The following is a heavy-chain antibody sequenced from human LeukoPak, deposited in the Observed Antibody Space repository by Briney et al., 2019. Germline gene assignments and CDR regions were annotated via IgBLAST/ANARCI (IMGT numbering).Heavy chain of an antibody. D-gene: IGHD3-9*01. CDR3: ARGAFAYDILPSWFDP. V-gene: IGHV1-2*02. J-gene: IGHJ5*02. CDR1: GYTFTGYY. Sequence: ASVKVSCKASGYTFTGYYVHWVRQAPGQGLEWMGWINPNSGGTNYAQKFQGRVTMTRDTSISTAYMELSRLRSDDTAVYYCARGAFAYDILPSWFDPWGQGTLVTVSS. CDR2: INPNSGGT.